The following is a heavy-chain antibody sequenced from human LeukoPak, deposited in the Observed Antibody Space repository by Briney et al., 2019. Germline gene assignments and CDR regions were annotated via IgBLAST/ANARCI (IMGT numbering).Heavy chain of an antibody. Sequence: TGGSLRLSCAASGFTVSSNYMSWVRQAPGKGLEWIGEINHSGSTNYNPSLKSRVTISVDTSKNQFSLKLSSVTAADTAVYYCAGRLYCTNGVCSLSGFDYWGQGTLVTVSS. V-gene: IGHV4-34*08. J-gene: IGHJ4*02. CDR3: AGRLYCTNGVCSLSGFDY. CDR1: GFTVSSNY. D-gene: IGHD2-8*01. CDR2: INHSGST.